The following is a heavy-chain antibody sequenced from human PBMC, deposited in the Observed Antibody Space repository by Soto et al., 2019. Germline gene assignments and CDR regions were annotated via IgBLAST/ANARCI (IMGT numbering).Heavy chain of an antibody. Sequence: QVQLVQSGAEVKKPGSSVKVSCKASGGTFSSYAISWVRQAPGQGLEWMGGIIPIFGTANYAQKFQGRVTITADESTSTAYMDLSSLRSEDTAVYYCARSYYDYVWGSYRPDYYFDYWGQGTLVTVSS. CDR1: GGTFSSYA. D-gene: IGHD3-16*02. V-gene: IGHV1-69*01. CDR3: ARSYYDYVWGSYRPDYYFDY. J-gene: IGHJ4*02. CDR2: IIPIFGTA.